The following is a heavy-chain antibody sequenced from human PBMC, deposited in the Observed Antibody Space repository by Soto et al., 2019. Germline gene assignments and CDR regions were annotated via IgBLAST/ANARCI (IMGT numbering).Heavy chain of an antibody. CDR1: GYTFTSYG. D-gene: IGHD5-18*01. V-gene: IGHV1-18*01. J-gene: IGHJ5*02. CDR2: ISAYNGNT. CDR3: ARDPYSYGYHSGAAQSRFDP. Sequence: GASVKVSCKASGYTFTSYGISWVRQAPGQGLEWMGWISAYNGNTNYAQKLQGRVTMTTDTSTSTAYMELRSLRSDDTAVYYCARDPYSYGYHSGAAQSRFDPWGQGTLVTVSS.